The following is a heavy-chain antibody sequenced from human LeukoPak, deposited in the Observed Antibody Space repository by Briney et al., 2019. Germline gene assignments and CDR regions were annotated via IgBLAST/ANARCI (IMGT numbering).Heavy chain of an antibody. CDR1: GYTFTSYG. CDR3: ARDLQAIRYYYYGMDV. CDR2: ISAYNGNT. D-gene: IGHD5-24*01. Sequence: ASVKVSCKASGYTFTSYGISWVRQAPGQGLEWMGWISAYNGNTNYAQKLQGRVTMTTDTSTSIAYMELRSLRSDDTAVYYCARDLQAIRYYYYGMDVWGQGTTVTVSS. J-gene: IGHJ6*02. V-gene: IGHV1-18*01.